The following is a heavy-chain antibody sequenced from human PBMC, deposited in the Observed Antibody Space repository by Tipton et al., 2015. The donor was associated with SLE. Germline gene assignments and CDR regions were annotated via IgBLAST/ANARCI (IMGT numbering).Heavy chain of an antibody. D-gene: IGHD1-20*01. CDR1: GFSFSRYS. CDR3: AREKEEVTGDYNWFDP. V-gene: IGHV3-23*01. CDR2: ISGSGGST. J-gene: IGHJ5*02. Sequence: SLRLSCEDSGFSFSRYSMTWVRQAPGKGLQWVSSISGSGGSTFYADSVKGRFTISRDNSNNRLYLQMNSLRGEDTAVYYCAREKEEVTGDYNWFDPWGQGTLVTVSS.